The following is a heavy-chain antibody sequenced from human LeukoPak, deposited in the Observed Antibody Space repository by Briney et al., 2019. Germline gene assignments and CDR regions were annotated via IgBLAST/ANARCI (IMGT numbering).Heavy chain of an antibody. CDR2: IYYSGST. CDR1: GYSISSGYY. CDR3: ARQSGSYYPHYFDY. D-gene: IGHD1-26*01. J-gene: IGHJ4*02. V-gene: IGHV4-38-2*01. Sequence: PSETLSLTCAVSGYSISSGYYWGWIRQPPGQGLEWIGSIYYSGSTYYNLSLKSRVTISVDTSKNQFSLKLSSVTAADTAVYYCARQSGSYYPHYFDYWGQGTLVTVSS.